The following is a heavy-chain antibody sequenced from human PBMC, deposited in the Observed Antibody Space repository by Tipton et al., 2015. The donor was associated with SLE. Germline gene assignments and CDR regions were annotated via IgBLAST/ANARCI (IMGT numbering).Heavy chain of an antibody. CDR3: ARDLVGALYYFDY. Sequence: SLRLSCAASGITFSSYAMHWVRQAPGKGLEWVAVISYDGSNKYYADSLKGRFTISRDDSKNTLYLQMNSLRPEDTAVYYCARDLVGALYYFDYWGQGTLVTVSS. J-gene: IGHJ4*02. V-gene: IGHV3-30*04. CDR1: GITFSSYA. CDR2: ISYDGSNK. D-gene: IGHD1-26*01.